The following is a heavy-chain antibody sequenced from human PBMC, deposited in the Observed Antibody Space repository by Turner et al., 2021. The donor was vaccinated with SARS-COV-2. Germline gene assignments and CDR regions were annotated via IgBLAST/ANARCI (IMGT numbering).Heavy chain of an antibody. D-gene: IGHD6-25*01. Sequence: QVKRDQSVAAVHKTGTSVKVSCMASGYTFTDSIIHWLRQAPGQGLEWMEWINPNGATCYAQRFQGRFIMTRDTSNSTAYMDLSRLRSDDTALYYCARGLAAGTSWFDPWGQGTLVTVSS. CDR3: ARGLAAGTSWFDP. J-gene: IGHJ5*02. V-gene: IGHV1-2*02. CDR1: GYTFTDSI. CDR2: INPNGAT.